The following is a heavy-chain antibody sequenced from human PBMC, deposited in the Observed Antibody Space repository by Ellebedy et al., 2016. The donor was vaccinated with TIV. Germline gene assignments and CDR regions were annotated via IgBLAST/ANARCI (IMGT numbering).Heavy chain of an antibody. Sequence: AASVKVSCKASGYTFTDYLMNWVRQAPGQGLEWVGWINPNSGGTNYAQNLQGRVTVTGDTSISTAYMELSRLISDDTAVYYCVRDLTNYGSSSYWGQGTLVTVSS. CDR3: VRDLTNYGSSSY. D-gene: IGHD3-22*01. V-gene: IGHV1-2*02. J-gene: IGHJ4*02. CDR1: GYTFTDYL. CDR2: INPNSGGT.